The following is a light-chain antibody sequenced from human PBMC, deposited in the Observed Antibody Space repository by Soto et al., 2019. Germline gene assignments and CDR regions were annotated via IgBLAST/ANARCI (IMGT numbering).Light chain of an antibody. V-gene: IGLV2-14*01. CDR3: SSYAGAKNYVI. CDR1: SGDIGSYNR. Sequence: QSALTQPASVSGSPGQSITISCTGTSGDIGSYNRVSWYQQHPGKAPKLIIYEVTDRPSGVSNRFSGSKSGNTASLTVSGLHTDDEAEYYCSSYAGAKNYVIFGGGTKLTVL. J-gene: IGLJ2*01. CDR2: EVT.